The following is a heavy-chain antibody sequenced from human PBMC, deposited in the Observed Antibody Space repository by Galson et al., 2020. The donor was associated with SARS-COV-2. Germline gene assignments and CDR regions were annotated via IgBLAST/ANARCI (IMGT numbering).Heavy chain of an antibody. CDR3: AAQEAYDFWSGLGGYYYMDV. J-gene: IGHJ6*03. D-gene: IGHD3-3*01. V-gene: IGHV3-23*01. CDR1: GFTFSSYA. CDR2: ISGSGGST. Sequence: GESLKISCAASGFTFSSYAMSWVRQAPGKGLEWVSAISGSGGSTYYADSVKGRFTISRDNSKNTLYLQMNSLRAEDTAVYYCAAQEAYDFWSGLGGYYYMDVWGKGTTVTVSS.